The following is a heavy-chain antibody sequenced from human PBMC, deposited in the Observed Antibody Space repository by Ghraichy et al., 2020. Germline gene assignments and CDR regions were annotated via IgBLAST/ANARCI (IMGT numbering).Heavy chain of an antibody. J-gene: IGHJ6*02. CDR3: AKGDSVVVAATLDTYYYSGMDV. V-gene: IGHV3-30*02. Sequence: GGSLRLSCAASGFTFSSYGMHWVRQAPGKGLEWVAFIRYDGSNKYYADSVKGRFTISRDNSKNTLYLQMNSLRAEDTAVYYCAKGDSVVVAATLDTYYYSGMDVWGQGTTVTVSS. CDR1: GFTFSSYG. D-gene: IGHD2-15*01. CDR2: IRYDGSNK.